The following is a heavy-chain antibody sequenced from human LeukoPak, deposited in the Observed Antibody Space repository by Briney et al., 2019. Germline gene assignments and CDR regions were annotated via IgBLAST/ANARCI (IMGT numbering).Heavy chain of an antibody. CDR3: ATPTVGTSRFDGFDI. CDR1: GFTFSHCG. Sequence: GGSLRLSCAASGFTFSHCGFHWVRQAPGLGLEWMGWINPNSGGTNYTQSFQGRVTMTRDTSISTAYMELSRLRSDDTAVYYCATPTVGTSRFDGFDIWGQGTMVTVSP. V-gene: IGHV1-2*02. D-gene: IGHD4-23*01. CDR2: INPNSGGT. J-gene: IGHJ3*02.